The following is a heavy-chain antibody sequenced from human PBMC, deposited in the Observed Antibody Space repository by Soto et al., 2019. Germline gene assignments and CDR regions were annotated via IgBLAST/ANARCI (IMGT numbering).Heavy chain of an antibody. V-gene: IGHV3-48*03. J-gene: IGHJ6*02. D-gene: IGHD1-1*01. CDR3: ASVHWNLLYYYYGMDV. CDR2: ISSSGSTI. Sequence: EVQLVESGGGLVQPGGSLRLSCAASGFTFSSYEMNWVRQAPGKGLEWVSYISSSGSTIYYADSVKGRFTISRDNAKNSLYLQMNSLRAEDTAVYYCASVHWNLLYYYYGMDVWGQGPTVTVSS. CDR1: GFTFSSYE.